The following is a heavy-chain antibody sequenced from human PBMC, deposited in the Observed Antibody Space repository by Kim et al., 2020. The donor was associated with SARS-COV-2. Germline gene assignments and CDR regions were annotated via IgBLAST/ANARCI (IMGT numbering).Heavy chain of an antibody. V-gene: IGHV3-30*04. Sequence: GGSLRLSCAASGFTFSSYAMHWVRQAPGKGLEWVAVISYDGSNKYYADSVKGRFTISRDNSKNTLYLQMNSLRAEDTAVYYCARDLERYFDWSYYYYYGMGVRGQGTTVTVSS. CDR2: ISYDGSNK. D-gene: IGHD3-9*01. J-gene: IGHJ6*02. CDR3: ARDLERYFDWSYYYYYGMGV. CDR1: GFTFSSYA.